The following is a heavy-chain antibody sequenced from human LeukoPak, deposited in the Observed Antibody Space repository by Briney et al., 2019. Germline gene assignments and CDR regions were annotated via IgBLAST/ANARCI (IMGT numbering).Heavy chain of an antibody. CDR2: ISGSGGST. Sequence: GGSLRLSCAASGFTFSSYAMSWVRQAPGRGLEWVSAISGSGGSTYYAGSVKGRFTISRDNSKNTLYLQMNSLRAEDTAVYYCAKDWDYYDSSGYRLDYWGQGTLVTVSS. CDR3: AKDWDYYDSSGYRLDY. V-gene: IGHV3-23*01. J-gene: IGHJ4*02. CDR1: GFTFSSYA. D-gene: IGHD3-22*01.